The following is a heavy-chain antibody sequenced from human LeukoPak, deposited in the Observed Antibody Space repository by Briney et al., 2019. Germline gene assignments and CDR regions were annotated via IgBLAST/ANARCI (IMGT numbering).Heavy chain of an antibody. CDR2: IIPILGIA. V-gene: IGHV1-69*04. D-gene: IGHD2-21*02. CDR1: GGTFSSYA. CDR3: AIGTYCGGDCHDAFDI. J-gene: IGHJ3*02. Sequence: SVKVSCKASGGTFSSYAISWVRQAPGQGLERMGRIIPILGIANYAQKFQGRVTITADKSTSTAYMELSSLRSEDTAVYYCAIGTYCGGDCHDAFDIWGQGTMVTVSS.